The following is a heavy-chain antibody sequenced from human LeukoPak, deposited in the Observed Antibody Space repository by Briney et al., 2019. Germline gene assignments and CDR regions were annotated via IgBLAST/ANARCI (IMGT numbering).Heavy chain of an antibody. J-gene: IGHJ3*02. CDR1: GFTFSSYW. D-gene: IGHD1-26*01. V-gene: IGHV3-74*01. Sequence: QSGGSLRLSCAASGFTFSSYWMNWVRQAPGKGLVWVSRIASDGSSTTYADSVKGRFSISRDNAKNTLYLQMNSLRVEDTAVYYCAKVDWNSGSYFGAFDIWGQGTMVTVSS. CDR3: AKVDWNSGSYFGAFDI. CDR2: IASDGSST.